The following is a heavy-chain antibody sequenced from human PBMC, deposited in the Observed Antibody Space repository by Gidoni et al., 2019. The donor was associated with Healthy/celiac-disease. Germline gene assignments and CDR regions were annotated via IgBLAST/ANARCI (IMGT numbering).Heavy chain of an antibody. J-gene: IGHJ2*01. CDR2: ISGSGGST. CDR3: AKDNGVVVAATRYWYFDL. V-gene: IGHV3-23*01. CDR1: GFTFSSYA. Sequence: EVQLLESGGGLVQPGGSLRLSCAASGFTFSSYAMSWVRQAPGKGLEWVSAISGSGGSTYYADSVKGRFTISRDNSKNTLYLQMNSLRAEDTAVYYCAKDNGVVVAATRYWYFDLWGRGTLVTVSS. D-gene: IGHD2-15*01.